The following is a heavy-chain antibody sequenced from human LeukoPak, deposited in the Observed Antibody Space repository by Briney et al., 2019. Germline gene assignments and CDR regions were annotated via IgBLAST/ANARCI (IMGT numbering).Heavy chain of an antibody. CDR3: AKDRSQYYDILTGLDY. V-gene: IGHV3-30*18. CDR2: MSYDGSHK. Sequence: GRSLRLSCAASGFTFSSYGMHWVRQAPGKGLEWVAVMSYDGSHKYYADSVKGRFTISRDNSKNTLYLQMNSLRAEDTAVYYCAKDRSQYYDILTGLDYWGQGTLVTVSS. J-gene: IGHJ4*02. CDR1: GFTFSSYG. D-gene: IGHD3-9*01.